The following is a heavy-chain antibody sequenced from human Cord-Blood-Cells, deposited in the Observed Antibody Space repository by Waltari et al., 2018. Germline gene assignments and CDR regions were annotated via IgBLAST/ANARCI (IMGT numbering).Heavy chain of an antibody. CDR3: AKSWLSDGDAFDI. D-gene: IGHD3-9*01. CDR1: GFTFSSYG. CDR2: IWYNGSNK. Sequence: QVQLVESGGGVVQPGRSLRLSCAASGFTFSSYGMHWVRQAPGKGLDGVAVIWYNGSNKYYADSVKGRFTISRDNSKNTLYLQMNSLRAEDTAMYYCAKSWLSDGDAFDIWGQGTMVTVSS. J-gene: IGHJ3*02. V-gene: IGHV3-30*18.